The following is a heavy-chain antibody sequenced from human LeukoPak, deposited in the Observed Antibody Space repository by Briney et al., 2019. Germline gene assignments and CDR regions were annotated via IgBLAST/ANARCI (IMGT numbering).Heavy chain of an antibody. V-gene: IGHV1-18*01. J-gene: IGHJ4*02. CDR2: ISAYNGNT. CDR3: ARVPPIGYCSGGSCKNFDY. D-gene: IGHD2-15*01. CDR1: GYTFTSYG. Sequence: ASVKVSCKASGYTFTSYGISWVRQAPGQGLEWMGWISAYNGNTNYAQKLQGRVTMTTDTSTSTAYMELRSLRSDDTAVYYCARVPPIGYCSGGSCKNFDYWGQGTLVTVPS.